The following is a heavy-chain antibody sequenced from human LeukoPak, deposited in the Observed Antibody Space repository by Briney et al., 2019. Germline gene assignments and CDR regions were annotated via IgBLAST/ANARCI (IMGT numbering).Heavy chain of an antibody. Sequence: SETLSLTCTVSGGSISSSSYYWSWIRQPPGKGLEWIGEINHSGSTNYNPSLKSRVTISVDTSKNQFSLKLSSVTAADTAVYYCATGGLVGATVWFDPWGQGTLVTVSS. CDR3: ATGGLVGATVWFDP. V-gene: IGHV4-39*07. D-gene: IGHD1-26*01. J-gene: IGHJ5*02. CDR2: INHSGST. CDR1: GGSISSSSYY.